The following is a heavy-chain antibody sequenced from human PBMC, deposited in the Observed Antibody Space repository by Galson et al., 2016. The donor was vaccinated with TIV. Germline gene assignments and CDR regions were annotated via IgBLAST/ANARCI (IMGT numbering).Heavy chain of an antibody. CDR3: TAGVPARLASDY. D-gene: IGHD2-2*01. J-gene: IGHJ4*02. CDR1: GINFNNGW. V-gene: IGHV3-15*07. Sequence: SLRLSCAGSGINFNNGWMNWVRQAPGKGLEWVGRIRGNTDGGTIDYAAPVKGRFTIPRDDSKNALYLQMNSRKTEDTGMNYCTAGVPARLASDYWGQGTLVTVSS. CDR2: IRGNTDGGTI.